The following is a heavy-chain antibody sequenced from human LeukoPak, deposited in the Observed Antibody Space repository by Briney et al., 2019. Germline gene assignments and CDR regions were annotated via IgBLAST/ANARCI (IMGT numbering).Heavy chain of an antibody. CDR1: GFTFSSYE. Sequence: GGSLRLPCAASGFTFSSYEMNWVRQAPGKGLEWVSHISSSGSTIYYADSMKGRFTLSRDNAKNSLYLQMNSLRAEDTAVYYCARVGRSGWPYYLDSWGQGTLVTVSS. J-gene: IGHJ4*02. D-gene: IGHD6-19*01. V-gene: IGHV3-48*03. CDR3: ARVGRSGWPYYLDS. CDR2: ISSSGSTI.